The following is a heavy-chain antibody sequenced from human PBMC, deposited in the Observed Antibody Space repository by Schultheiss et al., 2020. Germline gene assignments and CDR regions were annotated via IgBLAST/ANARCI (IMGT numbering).Heavy chain of an antibody. J-gene: IGHJ5*02. Sequence: SETLSLTCAVYGGSFSGYYWSWIRQPPGKGLEWIGSIYYSGSTYYNPSLKSRVTISVDTSKNQFSLKLSSVTAADTAVYYCARGLRYFPFDPWGKGTLVTVSS. CDR3: ARGLRYFPFDP. D-gene: IGHD3-9*01. V-gene: IGHV4-34*01. CDR1: GGSFSGYY. CDR2: IYYSGST.